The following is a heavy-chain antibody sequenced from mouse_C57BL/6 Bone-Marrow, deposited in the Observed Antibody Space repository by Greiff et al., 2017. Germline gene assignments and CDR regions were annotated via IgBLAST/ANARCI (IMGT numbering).Heavy chain of an antibody. Sequence: EVQLQQSGPELVKPGASVKISCKASGYSFTDYNMNWVKQSNGKSLEWIGVINPNYGTTSYNQKFKGKATLTVDQSSCTAYMQINSLTSEDSAVYYCTRGYEYDYAMDYWGQGTSVTGSS. V-gene: IGHV1-39*01. CDR2: INPNYGTT. J-gene: IGHJ4*01. CDR3: TRGYEYDYAMDY. CDR1: GYSFTDYN. D-gene: IGHD2-4*01.